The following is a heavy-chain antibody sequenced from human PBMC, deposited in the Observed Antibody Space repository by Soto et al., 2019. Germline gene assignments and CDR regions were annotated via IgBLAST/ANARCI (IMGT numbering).Heavy chain of an antibody. J-gene: IGHJ5*02. CDR2: MNPNSGDT. D-gene: IGHD1-1*01. V-gene: IGHV1-8*01. CDR3: ARETGPDKNWFDP. Sequence: ASVKVSCKASGYTFTSYDINWVRQATGQGLEWMGWMNPNSGDTGYAQKFQGRVTMTRNTSISTAYMELSSLRSEDTAVYYCARETGPDKNWFDPWGQGTLVTVSS. CDR1: GYTFTSYD.